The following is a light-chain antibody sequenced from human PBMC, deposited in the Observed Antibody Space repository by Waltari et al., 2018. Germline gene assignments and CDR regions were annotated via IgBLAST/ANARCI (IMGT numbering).Light chain of an antibody. Sequence: DIQMTQSPSSLSASVGDRVTITCRASQSISGYLNWYQQKPGKATKVLIYDTSSLQSGVPSRFSGSGSGTDFTLTISSLQPEDFATYYCQQSYRTPPLTFGGGTKVEIK. V-gene: IGKV1-39*01. CDR2: DTS. CDR1: QSISGY. CDR3: QQSYRTPPLT. J-gene: IGKJ4*01.